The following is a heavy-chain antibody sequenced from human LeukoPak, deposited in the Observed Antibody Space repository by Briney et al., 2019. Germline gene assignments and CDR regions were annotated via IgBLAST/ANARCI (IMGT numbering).Heavy chain of an antibody. Sequence: SGPALVKPTQTLTLTCTFSGFSLSTSGMRVSWIRQTPGKALEWLARIDWDDNKFYSTSLKTRLTISKDTSRNKVVLTITNMDPVDTATYYCARTPRGTCYDYWGQGTLVTVSS. CDR1: GFSLSTSGMR. V-gene: IGHV2-70*04. J-gene: IGHJ4*02. D-gene: IGHD2-15*01. CDR3: ARTPRGTCYDY. CDR2: IDWDDNK.